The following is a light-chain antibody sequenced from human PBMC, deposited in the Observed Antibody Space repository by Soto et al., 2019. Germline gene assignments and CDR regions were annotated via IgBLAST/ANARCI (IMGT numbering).Light chain of an antibody. CDR3: NSYTTTSTYV. CDR1: SSDVGAYNR. J-gene: IGLJ1*01. CDR2: GVT. Sequence: QSALTQPPSVSVSPGQSLTISCSGTSSDVGAYNRVSWYQQHPGKAPKLIIYGVTNRPSGISNRFSGSKSGSTASLTISGLQPEDEADYYCNSYTTTSTYVFGTGTKVTVL. V-gene: IGLV2-14*03.